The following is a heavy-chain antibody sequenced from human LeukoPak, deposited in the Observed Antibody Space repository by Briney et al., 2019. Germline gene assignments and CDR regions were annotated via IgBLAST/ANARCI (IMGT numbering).Heavy chain of an antibody. CDR1: GLTFSSCA. CDR3: AKRASDWYYFDY. J-gene: IGHJ4*02. D-gene: IGHD3-9*01. V-gene: IGHV3-23*01. Sequence: GGSLRLSCAASGLTFSSCAMSWVRQAPGEGPEWVSVISASGASTYYADSVRGRFTISRDNSKNTLYLQMSSLRAEDTAVYYCAKRASDWYYFDYWGQGNLVTVSS. CDR2: ISASGAST.